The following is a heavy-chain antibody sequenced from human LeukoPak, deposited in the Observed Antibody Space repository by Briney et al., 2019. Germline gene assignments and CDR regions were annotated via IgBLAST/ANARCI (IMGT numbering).Heavy chain of an antibody. CDR2: IYYSGST. D-gene: IGHD6-13*01. V-gene: IGHV4-59*08. CDR3: ARLSYSSSWYQTLYYFDY. J-gene: IGHJ4*02. Sequence: SETLSLTCTVSCGSISSYYWSWIRQPPGKGLEWIGYIYYSGSTNYNPSLKRRVTISVDTSKNQFSLKLSSVTAADTAVYYCARLSYSSSWYQTLYYFDYWGQGTLVTVSS. CDR1: CGSISSYY.